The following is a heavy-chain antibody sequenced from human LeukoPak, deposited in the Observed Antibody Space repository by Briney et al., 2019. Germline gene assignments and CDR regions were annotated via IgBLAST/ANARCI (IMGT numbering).Heavy chain of an antibody. CDR2: MYTGGGR. D-gene: IGHD2-21*02. CDR1: GLSVSNYY. V-gene: IGHV3-66*01. CDR3: TRGQSYCGADCYSD. J-gene: IGHJ4*02. Sequence: PGGSLRLSCAASGLSVSNYYMSWVRQPPGKGLGWVSVMYTGGGRYYGDSVKGRFTISRDNSKNTVFLQMNSLRVEDTALYYCTRGQSYCGADCYSDWGQGTLVTVSS.